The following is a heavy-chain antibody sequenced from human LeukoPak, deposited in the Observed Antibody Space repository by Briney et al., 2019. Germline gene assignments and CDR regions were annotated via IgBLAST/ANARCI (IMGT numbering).Heavy chain of an antibody. D-gene: IGHD3-10*01. CDR2: IIPIFGTA. CDR1: GGTFSSYA. CDR3: ARGVPMEYYYYYMDV. J-gene: IGHJ6*03. V-gene: IGHV1-69*05. Sequence: ASVKVSCKASGGTFSSYAISWVRQAPGQGLEWMGGIIPIFGTANYAQKFQGRVTITTDESTSTAYMELSSLRSEDTAVYYCARGVPMEYYYYYMDVWGKGTMVTVSS.